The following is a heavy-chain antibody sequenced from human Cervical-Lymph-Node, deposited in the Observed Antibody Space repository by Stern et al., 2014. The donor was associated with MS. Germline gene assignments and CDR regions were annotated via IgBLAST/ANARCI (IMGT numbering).Heavy chain of an antibody. V-gene: IGHV3-21*01. CDR3: ARVDCVSTSCFYYYYGMDV. CDR2: ISSGSDYI. D-gene: IGHD2-2*01. J-gene: IGHJ6*02. Sequence: VQLVQSGGGLVKPGGSLRLSCAASGFTFSSYSMNWVRQAPGKGLEWVSSISSGSDYIYYADSVKGRFTISRDNAKNSLWLQMNSLRAEDTAVYYCARVDCVSTSCFYYYYGMDVWGQGTPVTVSS. CDR1: GFTFSSYS.